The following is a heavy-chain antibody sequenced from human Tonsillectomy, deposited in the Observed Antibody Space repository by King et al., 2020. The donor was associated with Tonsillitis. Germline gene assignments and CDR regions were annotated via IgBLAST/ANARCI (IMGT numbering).Heavy chain of an antibody. CDR3: AGPTMIDTFDI. J-gene: IGHJ3*02. Sequence: VQLQESGPGLVKPSGTLSLTCAVSGGSINSSNWWSWVRQPPGKGLEWIGEIYHSGSTNYNPSLKSRLTISVDKSKNQLSLKRSSVTAAATAGYYCAGPTMIDTFDIWGQGTMVSVSS. V-gene: IGHV4-4*02. CDR1: GGSINSSNW. CDR2: IYHSGST. D-gene: IGHD3-22*01.